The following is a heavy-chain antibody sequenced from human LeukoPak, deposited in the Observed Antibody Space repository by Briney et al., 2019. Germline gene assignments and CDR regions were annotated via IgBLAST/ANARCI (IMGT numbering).Heavy chain of an antibody. CDR2: INPSGGST. Sequence: ASVKVSCEASGYTFTSYYMHWVRQAPGQGLECMGIINPSGGSTSCAQKFQGRVTMTRDTSTSTVYMELSSLRSEDTAVYYCAREVPQTGGFFGYWGQGTLVTVSS. CDR1: GYTFTSYY. V-gene: IGHV1-46*01. J-gene: IGHJ4*02. CDR3: AREVPQTGGFFGY. D-gene: IGHD1-14*01.